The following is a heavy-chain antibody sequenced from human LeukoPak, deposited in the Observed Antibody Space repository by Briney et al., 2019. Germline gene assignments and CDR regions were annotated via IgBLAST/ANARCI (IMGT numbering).Heavy chain of an antibody. V-gene: IGHV3-9*03. Sequence: GRSLRLSCAASGFTFDDYAMHWVRQAPGKGLEWVSGISWNSGSIGYAESVKGRFTISRDNAKNSLYLQMNSLRAEDMALYYCAKGLHYNDSSGYYYSEYFQHWGQGTLVTVSS. J-gene: IGHJ1*01. CDR1: GFTFDDYA. D-gene: IGHD3-22*01. CDR2: ISWNSGSI. CDR3: AKGLHYNDSSGYYYSEYFQH.